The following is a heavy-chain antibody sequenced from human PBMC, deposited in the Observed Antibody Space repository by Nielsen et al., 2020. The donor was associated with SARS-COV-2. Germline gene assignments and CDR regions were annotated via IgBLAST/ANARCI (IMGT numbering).Heavy chain of an antibody. V-gene: IGHV3-48*03. CDR1: GFTFSSYE. D-gene: IGHD3-3*01. CDR2: ISSSGSTI. CDR3: ARGCHAIFGVVTNYYGMDV. J-gene: IGHJ6*02. Sequence: LSLTCAASGFTFSSYEMNWVRQAPGKGLEWVSYISSSGSTIYYADSVKGRFTISRDNAKNSLYLQMNSLRAEDTAVYYCARGCHAIFGVVTNYYGMDVWGQGTTVTVSS.